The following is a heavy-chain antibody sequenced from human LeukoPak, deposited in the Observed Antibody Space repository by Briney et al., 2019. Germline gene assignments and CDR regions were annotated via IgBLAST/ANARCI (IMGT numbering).Heavy chain of an antibody. Sequence: ASVKVSCKASGYTFTSYGISWVRQAPGQGLEWMGWISAYNGNTNYAQKLQGRVTMTTDTSTSTAYMELRSLRSDDTAVYYCARGGYSGSRGFTGYFDYWGQGTLVTVSS. J-gene: IGHJ4*02. V-gene: IGHV1-18*01. CDR2: ISAYNGNT. CDR1: GYTFTSYG. D-gene: IGHD5-12*01. CDR3: ARGGYSGSRGFTGYFDY.